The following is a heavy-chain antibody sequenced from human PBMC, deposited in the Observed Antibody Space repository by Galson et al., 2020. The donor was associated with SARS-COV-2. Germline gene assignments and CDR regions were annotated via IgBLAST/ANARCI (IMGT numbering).Heavy chain of an antibody. J-gene: IGHJ3*02. Sequence: GGSLRLSCAASGFTFSSYSMPWFRQPPGKGLEWVAVISHGGSNKYYADSVKGRFTISRDNYKNTMYLQMSSLRAEDTAVYYCAREDVFVVFDIWGQGTMVTVSS. CDR3: AREDVFVVFDI. CDR1: GFTFSSYS. V-gene: IGHV3-30*04. D-gene: IGHD3-10*01. CDR2: ISHGGSNK.